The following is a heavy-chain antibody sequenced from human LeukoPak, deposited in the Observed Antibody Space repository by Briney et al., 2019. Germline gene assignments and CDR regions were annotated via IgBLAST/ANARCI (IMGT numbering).Heavy chain of an antibody. Sequence: ASVKVSCKSSGYTFTGYYMHWVRQAPGQGLEWMGWINPKTGGTSYAQKFQGRVTMTRDKSISTVNMELSRLTCDDTAVYYCARATAENDHWGQGTLVTVSS. D-gene: IGHD1-14*01. J-gene: IGHJ4*02. CDR1: GYTFTGYY. V-gene: IGHV1-2*02. CDR3: ARATAENDH. CDR2: INPKTGGT.